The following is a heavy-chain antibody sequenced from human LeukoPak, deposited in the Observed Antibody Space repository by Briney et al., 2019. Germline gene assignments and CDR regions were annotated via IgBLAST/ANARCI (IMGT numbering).Heavy chain of an antibody. CDR3: ARLPYYADDY. D-gene: IGHD2-2*01. Sequence: SETLSLTCTVSGGSISSGGYYWSWIRQHPGKGLEWIGYIYYSGSTYYNPSLKSRLTISVDTSKNQFSLKLSSVTAADTAVYYCARLPYYADDYWGQGTLVTVSS. CDR2: IYYSGST. CDR1: GGSISSGGYY. V-gene: IGHV4-31*03. J-gene: IGHJ4*02.